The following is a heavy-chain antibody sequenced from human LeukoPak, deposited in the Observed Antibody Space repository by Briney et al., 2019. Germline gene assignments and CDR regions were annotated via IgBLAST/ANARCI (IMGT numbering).Heavy chain of an antibody. J-gene: IGHJ3*02. D-gene: IGHD3-10*01. V-gene: IGHV4-38-2*02. Sequence: SETLSLTCAVSGYSLSSGYYWGWIRPPPGKGLEWIGSIYHSGSTYYNPSLKRRVTISVDTSKNQFSLKLSSVTAADTAVYYCARETTYGSGSFDNDAFDIWGQGTMVTVSS. CDR3: ARETTYGSGSFDNDAFDI. CDR2: IYHSGST. CDR1: GYSLSSGYY.